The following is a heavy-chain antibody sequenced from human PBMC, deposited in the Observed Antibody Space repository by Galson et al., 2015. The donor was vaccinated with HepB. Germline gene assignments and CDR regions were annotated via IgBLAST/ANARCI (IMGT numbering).Heavy chain of an antibody. CDR2: IYYSGST. Sequence: TLSLTCTVSGGSVSSGVYYWSWIRQHPGKGLEWIGYIYYSGSTYYNSSLKSRVTISVDTSNNQFSLKLSSVTAADTAVYYCARVRGAAGWGLVDYWGQGTLVTVSS. V-gene: IGHV4-31*03. D-gene: IGHD6-25*01. J-gene: IGHJ4*02. CDR3: ARVRGAAGWGLVDY. CDR1: GGSVSSGVYY.